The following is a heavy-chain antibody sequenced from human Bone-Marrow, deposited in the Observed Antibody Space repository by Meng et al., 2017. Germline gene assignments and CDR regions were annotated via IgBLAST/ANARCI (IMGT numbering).Heavy chain of an antibody. CDR1: GFTFSSYA. CDR2: ISGSGGGT. Sequence: GESLKISCAASGFTFSSYAMSWVRQAPGKGLEWVSGISGSGGGTYYADSVKGRFTISRDNSKNTLYLQMNSLRAEDTAVYYCARNGISVASDAFDIWGQGTMVTVSS. V-gene: IGHV3-23*01. CDR3: ARNGISVASDAFDI. J-gene: IGHJ3*02. D-gene: IGHD6-19*01.